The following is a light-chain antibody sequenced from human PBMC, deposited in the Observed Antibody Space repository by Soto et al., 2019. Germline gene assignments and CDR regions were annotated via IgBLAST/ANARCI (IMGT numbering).Light chain of an antibody. CDR1: SSDVGGYNY. J-gene: IGLJ1*01. V-gene: IGLV2-14*01. Sequence: QSALTQPASVSGSPGQSITISCTGTSSDVGGYNYVSWYQQHPGKAPKLMIYEVSNRPSGVSNRFSGSKSGNTASLTISGLQAEDDADYYCSSYTSSSTSYVFGTGTKVTVL. CDR3: SSYTSSSTSYV. CDR2: EVS.